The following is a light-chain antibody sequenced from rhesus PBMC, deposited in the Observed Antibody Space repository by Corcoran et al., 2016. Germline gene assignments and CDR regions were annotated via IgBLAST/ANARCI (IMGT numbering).Light chain of an antibody. CDR1: QGISTY. J-gene: IGKJ2*01. CDR3: LQYNSDPYS. CDR2: AAS. V-gene: IGKV1-43*02. Sequence: DIQMTQSPSSLSASVGDRVTITCRASQGISTYLNWYQQKPGKAPKRLIYAASSLESGVPSRFSGSGSWTDFTRTISSLQPEDFATYYCLQYNSDPYSFGQGTKVEIK.